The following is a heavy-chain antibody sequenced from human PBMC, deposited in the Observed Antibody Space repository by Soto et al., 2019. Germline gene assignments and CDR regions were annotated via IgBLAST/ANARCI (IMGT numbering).Heavy chain of an antibody. V-gene: IGHV4-31*03. D-gene: IGHD3-22*01. Sequence: SETLSLTCTVSGGSISSGGYYWSWIRQHPGKGLEWIGYIYYSGSIYYNPSLKSRVTISVDTSKNQFSLKLSSVTAADTAVYYCARVSKYYYDISGYPDYWGQGTLVTVSS. CDR2: IYYSGSI. CDR1: GGSISSGGYY. J-gene: IGHJ4*02. CDR3: ARVSKYYYDISGYPDY.